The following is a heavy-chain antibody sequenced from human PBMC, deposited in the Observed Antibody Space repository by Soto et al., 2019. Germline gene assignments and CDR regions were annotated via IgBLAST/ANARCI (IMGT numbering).Heavy chain of an antibody. D-gene: IGHD2-15*01. V-gene: IGHV4-59*03. CDR2: IYYSGST. Sequence: SETLSLTCTVSGGSISSYYWSWIRQPPGKGLEWIGYIYYSGSTNYNPSLKSRVTISVYTSKNSLYLQMNSLRAEDTAVYYCAAATEPSDGMDVWGQGTTVTVSS. CDR3: AAATEPSDGMDV. J-gene: IGHJ6*02. CDR1: GGSISSYY.